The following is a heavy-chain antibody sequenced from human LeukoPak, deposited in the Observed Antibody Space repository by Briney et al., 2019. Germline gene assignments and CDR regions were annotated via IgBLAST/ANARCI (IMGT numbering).Heavy chain of an antibody. V-gene: IGHV3-49*04. D-gene: IGHD6-13*01. J-gene: IGHJ6*03. CDR3: TRNPLSGSSQNYCYMDV. Sequence: PGRSLRLSCTASGFTFGDYGMSWVRQAPGKGLECVGFIRSKAFGATTEYAASVKGRFTMSRGDSESIAYLQMNSLKTEDTAMYYCTRNPLSGSSQNYCYMDVWGKGTTVTVSS. CDR2: IRSKAFGATT. CDR1: GFTFGDYG.